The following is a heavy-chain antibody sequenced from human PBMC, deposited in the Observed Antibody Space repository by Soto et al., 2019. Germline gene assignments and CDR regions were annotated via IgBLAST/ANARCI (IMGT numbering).Heavy chain of an antibody. J-gene: IGHJ3*01. D-gene: IGHD3-22*01. CDR1: RFSFNNHA. CDR2: ISGSGSTT. V-gene: IGHV3-23*01. Sequence: VQLLESGGGLVQPGGSLRLSCAASRFSFNNHAMTWVRQAPGKGLEWVSGISGSGSTTHYADSVKGRFTISRDNSKDTLYLQMNSLRPEDTAVYYCAKDRLMLTMVVVGAFDFWGLGTMVTVSS. CDR3: AKDRLMLTMVVVGAFDF.